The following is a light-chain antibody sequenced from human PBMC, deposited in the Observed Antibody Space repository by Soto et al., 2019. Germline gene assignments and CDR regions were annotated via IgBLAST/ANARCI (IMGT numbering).Light chain of an antibody. CDR3: QQFQSSLRT. J-gene: IGKJ1*01. CDR2: GVS. Sequence: EIVLTQSPDTLSLSPGQIATLSCRASQSVRSDYFAWYQQKPGQAPRVIIFGVSTRATGVPDRFSGSGSGTDFTLTISGLEPEDFAMYYCQQFQSSLRTFGQGTKVDIK. CDR1: QSVRSDY. V-gene: IGKV3-20*01.